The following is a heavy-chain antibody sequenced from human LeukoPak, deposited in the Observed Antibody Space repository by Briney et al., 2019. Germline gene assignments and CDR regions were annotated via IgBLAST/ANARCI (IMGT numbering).Heavy chain of an antibody. V-gene: IGHV3-7*01. D-gene: IGHD3-3*01. Sequence: GESLKISCAASGFFFSSYWMSWVRQAPGKGLEWVANIKQDGSEKYYVDSVKGRFTISRDNAKNSLYLQMNSLRAEDTAVYYCTRHVRFEGVDYWGQGTLVTVSS. CDR1: GFFFSSYW. J-gene: IGHJ4*02. CDR2: IKQDGSEK. CDR3: TRHVRFEGVDY.